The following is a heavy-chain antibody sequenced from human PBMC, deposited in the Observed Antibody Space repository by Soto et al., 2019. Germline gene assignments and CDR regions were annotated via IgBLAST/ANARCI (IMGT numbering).Heavy chain of an antibody. CDR2: IRSKAYGGTT. CDR1: GFTSGDYA. J-gene: IGHJ6*02. D-gene: IGHD6-6*01. CDR3: TRVVDGMDV. Sequence: GGSLRLSCTASGFTSGDYAMSWFRQAPGKGLEWVGFIRSKAYGGTTEYAASVKGRFTISRDDSKSIAYLQMNSLKTEDTAVYYCTRVVDGMDVWGQGTTVTVSS. V-gene: IGHV3-49*03.